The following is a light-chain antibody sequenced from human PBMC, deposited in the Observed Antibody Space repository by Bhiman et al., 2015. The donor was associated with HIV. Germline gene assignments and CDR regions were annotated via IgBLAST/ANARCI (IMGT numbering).Light chain of an antibody. CDR3: SSLTSSITYV. CDR2: DVS. CDR1: SSDVGGYNY. J-gene: IGLJ1*01. Sequence: QSALTQPASLSGSPGQPITISCTGTSSDVGGYNYVSWFQQHPGKAPKLMIYDVSHRPSGVSNRFSGSKSDNTASLTISGLQAEDEADYYCSSLTSSITYVFGTGTKVTVL. V-gene: IGLV2-14*03.